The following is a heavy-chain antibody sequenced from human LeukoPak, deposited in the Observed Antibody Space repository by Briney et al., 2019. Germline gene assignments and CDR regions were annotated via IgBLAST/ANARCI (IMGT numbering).Heavy chain of an antibody. V-gene: IGHV4-59*01. D-gene: IGHD3-22*01. CDR2: IYYSGNP. CDR3: ARVRHYYDSSGYLDYFDY. J-gene: IGHJ4*02. CDR1: GGSISSYY. Sequence: SETLSLTCTVSGGSISSYYWSWIRQPPGKGLEWIGYIYYSGNPNYNPSLKSRVTISVDPSKNQFSLELSSVTAADTAVYYCARVRHYYDSSGYLDYFDYWGQGTLVSVSS.